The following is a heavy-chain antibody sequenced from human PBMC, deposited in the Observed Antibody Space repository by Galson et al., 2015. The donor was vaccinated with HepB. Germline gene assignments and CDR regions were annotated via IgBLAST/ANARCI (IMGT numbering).Heavy chain of an antibody. CDR2: INVGSGGP. CDR1: GYTFTSHA. D-gene: IGHD3-10*01. CDR3: ATNYGSGAYYYYYIDV. J-gene: IGHJ6*03. Sequence: SVKVSCKASGYTFTSHAIHWVRQAPGHRPEWMGWINVGSGGPKYSQKFQGVLTITRDTSASTAYMTLSSLKYEDTGIYYCATNYGSGAYYYYYIDVWGKGTAVTVSS. V-gene: IGHV1-3*01.